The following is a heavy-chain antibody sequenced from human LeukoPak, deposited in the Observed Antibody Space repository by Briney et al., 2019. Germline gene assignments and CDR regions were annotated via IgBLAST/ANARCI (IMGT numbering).Heavy chain of an antibody. V-gene: IGHV3-23*01. CDR2: ISGSGGST. D-gene: IGHD3-10*01. J-gene: IGHJ3*02. Sequence: GGSLRLSCAASGFTFRRYAMNWVRQAPGKGLEWVSGISGSGGSTYYADSVKGRFTISRDNSKNTLYLQMNSLRAEDTAVYYCAKDARRIMVRGVIFDAFDIWGQGKMVTVSS. CDR1: GFTFRRYA. CDR3: AKDARRIMVRGVIFDAFDI.